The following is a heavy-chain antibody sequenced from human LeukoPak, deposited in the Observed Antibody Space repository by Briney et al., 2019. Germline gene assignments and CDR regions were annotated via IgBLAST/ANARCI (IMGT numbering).Heavy chain of an antibody. CDR3: SPCGHAYDWFGP. CDR1: GYTFTDYY. CDR2: TISFIGAV. D-gene: IGHD4-17*01. V-gene: IGHV1-69*08. J-gene: IGHJ5*02. Sequence: ASVKVSCKASGYTFTDYYMHWVRQAPGQGLQWMGRTISFIGAVTYAQNFQGRVSFTADKPTSTLYLELNSLRPEDTAIYYCSPCGHAYDWFGPWGQGTLVSVSA.